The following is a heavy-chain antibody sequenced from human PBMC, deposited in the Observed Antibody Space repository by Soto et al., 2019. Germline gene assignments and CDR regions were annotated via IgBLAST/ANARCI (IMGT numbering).Heavy chain of an antibody. CDR1: GYTFTTYN. J-gene: IGHJ5*02. Sequence: QVQLVQSGAEVKKPGASVKVSCKASGYTFTTYNINWVRQATGQGLEWMGWTNPNSGHTGYAQKFQGRVTMTRDTSISTAYMERSRLTSEDTAVYYCTRGHNWFDPWGQGTLVTVSS. CDR3: TRGHNWFDP. CDR2: TNPNSGHT. V-gene: IGHV1-8*01.